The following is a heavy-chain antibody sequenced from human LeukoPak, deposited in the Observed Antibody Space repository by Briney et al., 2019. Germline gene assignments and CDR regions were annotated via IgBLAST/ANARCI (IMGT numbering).Heavy chain of an antibody. CDR1: GDSISSSSYY. CDR3: ARVDTVMAPSGYFDY. V-gene: IGHV4-39*07. J-gene: IGHJ4*02. CDR2: IFYSGNT. Sequence: SETLSLTCTVSGDSISSSSYYWGWIRQPPGKGLEWIGSIFYSGNTHYNPSLKSRVTISVDTSKNQFSLKLSSVTAADTAVYYCARVDTVMAPSGYFDYWGQGTLVTVSS. D-gene: IGHD5-18*01.